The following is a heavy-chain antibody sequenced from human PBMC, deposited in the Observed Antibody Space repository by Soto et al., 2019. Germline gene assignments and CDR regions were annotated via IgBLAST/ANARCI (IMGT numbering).Heavy chain of an antibody. Sequence: GGSLRLSCAASGFTFSSYAMSWVRQAPGKGLEWVSAISGSGGSTYYADSVKGRFTISRDNSKNTLYLQMNSLRAEDTAVYYCAKPYGGPYVPFYYGMDVWGQGTTVTVSS. V-gene: IGHV3-23*01. J-gene: IGHJ6*02. D-gene: IGHD4-17*01. CDR2: ISGSGGST. CDR3: AKPYGGPYVPFYYGMDV. CDR1: GFTFSSYA.